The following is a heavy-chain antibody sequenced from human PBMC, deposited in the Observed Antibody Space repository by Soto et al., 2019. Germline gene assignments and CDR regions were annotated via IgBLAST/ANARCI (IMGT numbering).Heavy chain of an antibody. CDR1: GFTFSSYD. D-gene: IGHD1-26*01. J-gene: IGHJ4*02. Sequence: EVQLVESGGGLVQPGGSLRLSCAASGFTFSSYDMHWVRQATGKGLEWVSAIGTAGDTYYPGSVKGRFTISRENAKNSFYLQMNSLSAGDTGVYYCARAPGGYWVDYWGQGTLVTVSS. CDR3: ARAPGGYWVDY. V-gene: IGHV3-13*01. CDR2: IGTAGDT.